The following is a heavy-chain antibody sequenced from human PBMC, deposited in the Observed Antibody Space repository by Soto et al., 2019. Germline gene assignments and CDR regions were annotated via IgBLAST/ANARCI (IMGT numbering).Heavy chain of an antibody. CDR2: IIPIFGTA. J-gene: IGHJ6*02. V-gene: IGHV1-69*13. D-gene: IGHD5-18*01. Sequence: GASVKVSCKASGGTFSSYAISWVRQAPGQGLEWMGGIIPIFGTANYAQKFQGRVTITADESTSTAYMELSSLRSEGTAVYYCARGGTGDTAMVGYYYGMDVWGQGTTVTVSS. CDR3: ARGGTGDTAMVGYYYGMDV. CDR1: GGTFSSYA.